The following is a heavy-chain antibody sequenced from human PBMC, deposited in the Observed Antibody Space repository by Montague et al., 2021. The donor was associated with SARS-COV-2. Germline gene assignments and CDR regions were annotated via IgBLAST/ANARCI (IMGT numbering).Heavy chain of an antibody. CDR1: GGSIGTNY. CDR2: TYHNGST. D-gene: IGHD5-18*01. V-gene: IGHV4-59*01. CDR3: ARSRLVVVQTAMSFGHSYFDP. J-gene: IGHJ5*02. Sequence: SETLSLTCSVSGGSIGTNYWSWIRQPPGGGLEWIGYTYHNGSTNXXPSLMCRVTMSLDTSKNQFSLNVTSVTAADTAVYHCARSRLVVVQTAMSFGHSYFDPWGQGRPVTVSS.